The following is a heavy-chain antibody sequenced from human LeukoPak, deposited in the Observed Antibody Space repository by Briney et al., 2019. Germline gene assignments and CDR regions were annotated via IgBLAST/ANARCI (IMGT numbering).Heavy chain of an antibody. CDR2: LTDSGGTT. Sequence: GGSLRLSCVASGFTFANYAMGWLRQAPGRRPEWVSSLTDSGGTTYYVDSVKGRFTISRDNSKNTLYLQMNSLRAEDTAVYFCAREGYTNGWYRNWGQGTLVTVSS. D-gene: IGHD6-19*01. V-gene: IGHV3-23*01. J-gene: IGHJ4*02. CDR3: AREGYTNGWYRN. CDR1: GFTFANYA.